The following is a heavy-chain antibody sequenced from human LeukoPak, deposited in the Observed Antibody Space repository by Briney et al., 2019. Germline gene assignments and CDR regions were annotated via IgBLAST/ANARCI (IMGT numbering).Heavy chain of an antibody. J-gene: IGHJ4*02. CDR1: GYTFINHG. CDR3: ARSQWLVDQGDY. D-gene: IGHD6-19*01. CDR2: ITVYNGDT. V-gene: IGHV1-18*01. Sequence: GASVKVSCKASGYTFINHGVTWVRQAPGQGLEWMGRITVYNGDTKSAQKLQGRVTMTTDTSTSTAYMELRSLRSDDTAVYYCARSQWLVDQGDYWGQGTLVTVSS.